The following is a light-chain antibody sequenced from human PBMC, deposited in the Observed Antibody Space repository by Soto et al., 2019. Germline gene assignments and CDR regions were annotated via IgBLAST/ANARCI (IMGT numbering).Light chain of an antibody. V-gene: IGKV3-20*01. Sequence: EIVLTQSPGTLSLSPGERTTLSCRASQSVSSSYLAWYQQKPGQAPRLLIFDASSRATGISDRFSGSGSGTDFTLTISRLEPEDFAVYYCQQYGRSPWTSGQGTKVEVK. J-gene: IGKJ1*01. CDR2: DAS. CDR3: QQYGRSPWT. CDR1: QSVSSSY.